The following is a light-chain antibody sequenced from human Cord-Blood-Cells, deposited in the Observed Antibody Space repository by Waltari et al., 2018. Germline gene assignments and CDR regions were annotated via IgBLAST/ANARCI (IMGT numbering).Light chain of an antibody. CDR3: QQSYSTPFT. CDR1: QSISSY. Sequence: DIQMTQSPSSLSASVGDRVTITCRASQSISSYLNWYQQKPGKAPELLIYAACSLQSGVPSRFSGSGYGTDFTLTISSLQPEDFATYYCQQSYSTPFTFGPGTKVDIK. V-gene: IGKV1-39*01. CDR2: AAC. J-gene: IGKJ3*01.